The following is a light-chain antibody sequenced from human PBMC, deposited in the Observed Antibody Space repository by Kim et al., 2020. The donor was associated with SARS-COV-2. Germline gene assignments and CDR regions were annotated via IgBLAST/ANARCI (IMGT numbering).Light chain of an antibody. J-gene: IGLJ2*01. V-gene: IGLV3-21*03. Sequence: SYELTQPPSVSVAPGKTATITCGGDNIGIKNIHWYQQKPGQAPVLVVYDDSDRPSGIPERISGSNSGNTASLTVSRVEAGDEADYFCQVWDRTSGPVFGGGTQLTVL. CDR3: QVWDRTSGPV. CDR2: DDS. CDR1: NIGIKN.